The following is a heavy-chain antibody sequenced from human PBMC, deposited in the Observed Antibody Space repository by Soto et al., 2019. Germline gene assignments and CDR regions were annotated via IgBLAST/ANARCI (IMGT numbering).Heavy chain of an antibody. CDR2: ISWNSGSI. Sequence: PGGSLRLSCAASGFTFDDYAMHWVRQAPGKGLEWVSGISWNSGSIGYADSVKGRFTISRDNAKNSLYLQMNSLRAEDTALYYCAKDTAPMVRGSRYNWFDPWGQGTLVTVSS. D-gene: IGHD3-10*01. CDR3: AKDTAPMVRGSRYNWFDP. V-gene: IGHV3-9*01. CDR1: GFTFDDYA. J-gene: IGHJ5*02.